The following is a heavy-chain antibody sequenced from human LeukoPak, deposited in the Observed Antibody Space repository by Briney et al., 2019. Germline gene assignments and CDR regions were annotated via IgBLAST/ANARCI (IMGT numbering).Heavy chain of an antibody. D-gene: IGHD5-12*01. J-gene: IGHJ3*02. CDR1: GFTFNNYP. Sequence: GGSLRLSCVASGFTFNNYPMSWVRQAPGKGLEWVSVIYSGGSTYYADSVKGRFTISRDNSKNTLYLQMNSLRAEDTAVYYCARVQGETLPTNAFDIWGQGTMVTVSS. V-gene: IGHV3-66*01. CDR2: IYSGGST. CDR3: ARVQGETLPTNAFDI.